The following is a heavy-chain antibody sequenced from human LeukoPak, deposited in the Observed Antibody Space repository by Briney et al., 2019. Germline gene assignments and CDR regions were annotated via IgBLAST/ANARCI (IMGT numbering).Heavy chain of an antibody. D-gene: IGHD4/OR15-4a*01. CDR1: GFTFSNYA. V-gene: IGHV3-30-3*01. Sequence: PGRSPRLSCAASGFTFSNYAMHWVRQAPGKGLEWVAVISFDGTNKYYANSVQGRFTISRDNSKNTLYLQMNSLRAEDTALYYCPRDMCDNGWSSFVNWGQGTLVTVSS. CDR2: ISFDGTNK. CDR3: PRDMCDNGWSSFVN. J-gene: IGHJ4*02.